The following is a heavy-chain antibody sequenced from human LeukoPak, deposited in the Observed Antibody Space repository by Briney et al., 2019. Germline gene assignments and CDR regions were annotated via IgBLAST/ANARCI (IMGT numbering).Heavy chain of an antibody. Sequence: PGGCLRLSCAVSGFTFSNEAMGWVRQLRGGGLEWVSTISPGGGTTYYAESMKGRFTISRDNSKSTLYLEMNSLRVEDTAVYYCTKVRSGSSNWALRVFDYWGQGALVTVSS. V-gene: IGHV3-23*01. CDR3: TKVRSGSSNWALRVFDY. CDR2: ISPGGGTT. CDR1: GFTFSNEA. J-gene: IGHJ4*02. D-gene: IGHD4-11*01.